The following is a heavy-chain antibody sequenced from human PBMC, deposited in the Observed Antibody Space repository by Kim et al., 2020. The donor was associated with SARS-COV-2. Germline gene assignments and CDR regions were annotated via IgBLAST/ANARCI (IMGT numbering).Heavy chain of an antibody. V-gene: IGHV3-53*01. D-gene: IGHD1-26*01. J-gene: IGHJ4*02. CDR1: GFTVSSNY. CDR3: ARGEWEPLLDY. Sequence: GGSLRLSCAASGFTVSSNYMSWVRQAPGKGLEWVSVIYSGGSTYYADSVKGRFTISRDNSKNTLYLQMNSLRAEDTAVYYCARGEWEPLLDYWGQGTLVTVSS. CDR2: IYSGGST.